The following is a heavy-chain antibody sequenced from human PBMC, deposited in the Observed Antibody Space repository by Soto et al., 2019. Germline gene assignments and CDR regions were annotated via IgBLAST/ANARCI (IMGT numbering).Heavy chain of an antibody. CDR3: ASAYDSSNYSLDH. CDR2: IYWDDDK. V-gene: IGHV2-5*02. Sequence: QITLKESGPTLVKPTQTLTLTCTFSGFSLRTSGVGVGWTRQPPGKALEWLGLIYWDDDKRYSPSLKSRLILTKHTPKNHVVLTMTNMDPVDTGTYYCASAYDSSNYSLDHWGQGSLVTVSS. CDR1: GFSLRTSGVG. D-gene: IGHD3-22*01. J-gene: IGHJ4*02.